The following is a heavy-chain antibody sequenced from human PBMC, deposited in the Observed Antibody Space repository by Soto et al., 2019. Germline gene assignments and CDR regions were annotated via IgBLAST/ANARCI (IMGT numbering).Heavy chain of an antibody. J-gene: IGHJ1*01. CDR2: INAGNGNT. CDR1: GYTFTSYA. CDR3: ARTGDGYNSPIFD. Sequence: QVQLVQSGAEVKKPGASVKVSCKASGYTFTSYAMHWVRQAPGQRLEWMGWINAGNGNTKYSQKFQGRVTITRDTXXXXXXXXXXXXXXXXXAVYYCARTGDGYNSPIFDWGQGTLVTVSS. V-gene: IGHV1-3*01. D-gene: IGHD5-12*01.